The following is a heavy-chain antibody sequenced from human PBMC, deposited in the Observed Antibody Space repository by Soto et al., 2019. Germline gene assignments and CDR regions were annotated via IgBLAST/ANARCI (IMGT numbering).Heavy chain of an antibody. CDR3: AKDPRYFDWPLPFGY. V-gene: IGHV3-23*01. Sequence: PGGSLRLSCAASGFTFSSYAMSWVRQAPGKGLEWVSVISGSGGSTYYADSVKGRFTISRDNSKNTLYLQMNSLRAEDTAVYYCAKDPRYFDWPLPFGYWGQGTLVTVSS. J-gene: IGHJ4*02. CDR2: ISGSGGST. CDR1: GFTFSSYA. D-gene: IGHD3-9*01.